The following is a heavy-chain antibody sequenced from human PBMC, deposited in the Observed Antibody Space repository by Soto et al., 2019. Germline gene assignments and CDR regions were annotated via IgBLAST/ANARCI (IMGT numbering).Heavy chain of an antibody. CDR1: GFKFQDYG. V-gene: IGHV3-20*04. J-gene: IGHJ4*02. CDR3: ARWGHISDPITGVFDF. CDR2: INWNGVTT. D-gene: IGHD3-16*01. Sequence: GGSLRLSCATSGFKFQDYGMTWVRQVPGKGLEWVSGINWNGVTTTYADSVKGRFTISRDNAKNSLFLQMNALRAEDTALYYCARWGHISDPITGVFDFWGKGTLVTVSS.